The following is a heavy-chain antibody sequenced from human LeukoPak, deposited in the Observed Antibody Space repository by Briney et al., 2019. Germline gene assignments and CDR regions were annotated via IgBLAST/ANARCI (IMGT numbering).Heavy chain of an antibody. CDR3: ARDRAEAGIPPFFDY. CDR2: ISAYNGNT. J-gene: IGHJ4*02. V-gene: IGHV1-18*01. D-gene: IGHD3-10*01. CDR1: GYTFTSYG. Sequence: ASVKVSCKASGYTFTSYGISWVRQAPGQGLEWMGWISAYNGNTNYAQKLQGRVTMTTDTSTSTAYMELRSLRSDDTAVYYCARDRAEAGIPPFFDYWGQGTLVTVSS.